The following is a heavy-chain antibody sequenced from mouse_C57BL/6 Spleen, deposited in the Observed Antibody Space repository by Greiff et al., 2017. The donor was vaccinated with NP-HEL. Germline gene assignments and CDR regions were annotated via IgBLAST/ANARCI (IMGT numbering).Heavy chain of an antibody. Sequence: QVQLQQSGAELVKPGASVKISCKASGYAFSSYWMNWVKQRPGKGLEWIGQIYPGDGDTNYNGKFKGKATLTADKSSSTAYMQLSSLTSEDSAVYFCARSDYSYYFDYWGQGTTLTVSS. D-gene: IGHD2-12*01. CDR3: ARSDYSYYFDY. CDR1: GYAFSSYW. J-gene: IGHJ2*01. CDR2: IYPGDGDT. V-gene: IGHV1-80*01.